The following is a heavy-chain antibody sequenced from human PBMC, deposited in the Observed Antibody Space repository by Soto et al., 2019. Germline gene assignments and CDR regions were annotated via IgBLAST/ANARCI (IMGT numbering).Heavy chain of an antibody. D-gene: IGHD4-4*01. CDR3: ARSWNDYGTYGAFDS. Sequence: GESLKISCKGSGYNFSNYWLAWVRQMPGKGLELLGLIYPADSDTRYSTSFQGQVTFSADKSITTAYLHWSNLKASDTAMYYCARSWNDYGTYGAFDSWGQGTRVTVSS. J-gene: IGHJ4*02. CDR2: IYPADSDT. V-gene: IGHV5-51*01. CDR1: GYNFSNYW.